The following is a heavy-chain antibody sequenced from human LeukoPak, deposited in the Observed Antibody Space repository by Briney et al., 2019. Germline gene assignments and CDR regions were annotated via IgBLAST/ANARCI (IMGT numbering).Heavy chain of an antibody. Sequence: GGSLRFSCAASGFTFANYAMIWVRQAPGHGLEWVSGISGRGVNTSFANSVEGRLTISRDNSNFSMYLQMNKLRAEETDETYGSKGGMTTVTTDVFYMWEEGTMVTAS. V-gene: IGHV3-23*01. CDR2: ISGRGVNT. CDR3: SKGGMTTVTTDVFYM. J-gene: IGHJ3*02. CDR1: GFTFANYA. D-gene: IGHD4-17*01.